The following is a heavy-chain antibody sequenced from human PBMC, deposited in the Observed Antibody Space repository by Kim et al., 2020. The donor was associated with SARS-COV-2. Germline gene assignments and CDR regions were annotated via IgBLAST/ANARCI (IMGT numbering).Heavy chain of an antibody. CDR3: ARQEYRRSLRWFDP. V-gene: IGHV4-39*01. D-gene: IGHD6-6*01. J-gene: IGHJ5*02. Sequence: TQSLKSRVAMSVDTSKNQFSLNLSSITAAETAVYYCARQEYRRSLRWFDPWGQGTLVTVSS.